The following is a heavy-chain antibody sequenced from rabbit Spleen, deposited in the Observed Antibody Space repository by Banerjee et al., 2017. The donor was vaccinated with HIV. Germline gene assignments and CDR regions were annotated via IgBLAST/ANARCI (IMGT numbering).Heavy chain of an antibody. CDR2: INIGSGNT. CDR1: GFSFSSYYY. J-gene: IGHJ4*01. D-gene: IGHD4-1*01. CDR3: AREVAAKFSL. V-gene: IGHV1S40*01. Sequence: QSLEESGGGLVQPGASLTLTCTASGFSFSSYYYMCWVRQAPGKGLEWIGCINIGSGNTYYASWAKGRFTISKTSSTTVTLQMTSLTAADTATYFCAREVAAKFSLWGPGTLVTVS.